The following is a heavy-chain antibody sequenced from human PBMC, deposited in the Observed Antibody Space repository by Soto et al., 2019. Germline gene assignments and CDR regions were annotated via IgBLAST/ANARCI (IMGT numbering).Heavy chain of an antibody. J-gene: IGHJ6*02. CDR2: IWYDGSNK. CDR3: ARGPDIVVVVSHYGMDV. CDR1: GFTFSSYG. Sequence: VGSLRLSCAASGFTFSSYGMHWVRQAPGKGLEWVAVIWYDGSNKYYAASVKGRFTISRDNSKNTLYLQMNSLRAEDTAVYYCARGPDIVVVVSHYGMDVWGQGTTVTV. D-gene: IGHD2-15*01. V-gene: IGHV3-33*01.